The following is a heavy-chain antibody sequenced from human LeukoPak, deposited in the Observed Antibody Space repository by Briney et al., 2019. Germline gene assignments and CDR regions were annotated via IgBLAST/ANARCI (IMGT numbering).Heavy chain of an antibody. CDR3: ARAKWELRSLDY. V-gene: IGHV3-21*01. D-gene: IGHD1-26*01. CDR2: ISSSSSYI. J-gene: IGHJ4*02. Sequence: SSISSSSSYIYYADSVKGRFTISRDNAKNSLYLQMNSLRAEDTAVYYCARAKWELRSLDYWGQGTLVTVSS.